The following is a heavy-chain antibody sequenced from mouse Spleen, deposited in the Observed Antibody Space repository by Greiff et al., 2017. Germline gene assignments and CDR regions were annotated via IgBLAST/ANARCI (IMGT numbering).Heavy chain of an antibody. CDR3: ARSLYGNFYWYFDV. CDR1: GYSFTGYY. V-gene: IGHV1-42*01. J-gene: IGHJ1*01. D-gene: IGHD2-1*01. Sequence: EVHLVESGPELVKPGASVKISCKASGYSFTGYYMNWVKQSPEKSLEWIGEINPSTGGTTYNQKFKAKATLTVDKSSSTAYMQLKSLTSEDSAVYYCARSLYGNFYWYFDVWGAGTTVTVSS. CDR2: INPSTGGT.